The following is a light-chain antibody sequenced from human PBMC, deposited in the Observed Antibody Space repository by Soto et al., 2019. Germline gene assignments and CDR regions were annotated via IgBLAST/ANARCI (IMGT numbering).Light chain of an antibody. CDR1: QSVSSY. CDR2: DAS. J-gene: IGKJ4*01. CDR3: QQRYNWPPLT. V-gene: IGKV3-11*01. Sequence: EIVLTQSPATLSLSPGEIATLSCRASQSVSSYLAWYQQKPGQAPRLLIYDASNRATGIPARFSGSGSGTDFTLAISSLEAEDFVVYYCQQRYNWPPLTFGGGTKVEIK.